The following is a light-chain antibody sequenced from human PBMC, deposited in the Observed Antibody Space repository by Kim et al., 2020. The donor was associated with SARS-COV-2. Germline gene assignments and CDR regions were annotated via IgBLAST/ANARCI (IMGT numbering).Light chain of an antibody. V-gene: IGKV1-9*01. CDR2: AAS. CDR1: QGISSY. J-gene: IGKJ3*01. Sequence: ASVGDRITITCRASQGISSYLAWYQQTPGRAPKLLIYAASTLQSGVTSRFSGSGSGTDFTLTISSLQPEYFATYYCQQLDSYPPTFGPGTKVDIK. CDR3: QQLDSYPPT.